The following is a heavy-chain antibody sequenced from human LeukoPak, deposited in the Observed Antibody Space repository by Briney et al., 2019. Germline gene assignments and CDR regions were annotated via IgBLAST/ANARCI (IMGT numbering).Heavy chain of an antibody. CDR1: GFTVSSNY. D-gene: IGHD1-26*01. J-gene: IGHJ4*02. CDR3: AKAYATSLSYYLDY. CDR2: IYSGGST. Sequence: GGSLRLSCAASGFTVSSNYMSWVRQAPGKGLEWVSVIYSGGSTYYADSVKGRFTISRDNSKNTLYLQMNSLRAEDTAVYYCAKAYATSLSYYLDYWGQGTLVTVSS. V-gene: IGHV3-53*01.